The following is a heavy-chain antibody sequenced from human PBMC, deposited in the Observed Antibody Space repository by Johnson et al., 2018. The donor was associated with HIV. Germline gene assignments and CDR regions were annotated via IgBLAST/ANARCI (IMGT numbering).Heavy chain of an antibody. V-gene: IGHV3-30*02. CDR2: IRYDGSNK. J-gene: IGHJ3*01. D-gene: IGHD6-19*01. CDR1: GFTFSSYG. Sequence: VQLVESGGGMVQPGRSLRLSCAASGFTFSSYGMHWVRQAPGKGLEWVAFIRYDGSNKYYGDSVKGRFTVSRDNSNNILFLQMSSLRSDDTAVYFCARVQRSGWFHTDAFDLWGQGTMVTVSS. CDR3: ARVQRSGWFHTDAFDL.